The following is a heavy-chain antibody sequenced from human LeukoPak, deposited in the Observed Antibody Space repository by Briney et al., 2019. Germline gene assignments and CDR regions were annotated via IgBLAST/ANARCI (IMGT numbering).Heavy chain of an antibody. CDR1: GGSISSSSYY. J-gene: IGHJ6*04. D-gene: IGHD3-10*01. CDR2: IYYTGNT. CDR3: ARKPGSGSYYLDV. Sequence: SETLSLTCTVSGGSISSSSYYWGWIRQPPGQGLEWIGSIYYTGNTYCNPSLKSRVTISVDTSKNQFSLKLSSVTAADTAVYFCARKPGSGSYYLDVWGKGTTVIVSS. V-gene: IGHV4-39*01.